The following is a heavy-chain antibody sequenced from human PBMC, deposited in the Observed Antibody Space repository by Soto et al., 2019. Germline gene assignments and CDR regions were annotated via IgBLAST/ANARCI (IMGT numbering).Heavy chain of an antibody. V-gene: IGHV4-59*01. CDR1: GGSISSCY. CDR2: IYYSGST. J-gene: IGHJ2*01. D-gene: IGHD3-10*01. Sequence: QVQLQESGPGLMKPSETLSLTCAVSGGSISSCYWSWIRQPPGKGLEWIGYIYYSGSTNYNPSLKSRVTISVDTSKNQFSLKLSSVTAADTAVYYCARDLGWFGANWYFDLWGRGTLVTVSS. CDR3: ARDLGWFGANWYFDL.